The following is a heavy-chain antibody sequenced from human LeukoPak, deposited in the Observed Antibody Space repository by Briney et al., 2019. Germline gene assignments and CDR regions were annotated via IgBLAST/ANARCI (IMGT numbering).Heavy chain of an antibody. D-gene: IGHD2-2*02. CDR2: IYPGDSDT. Sequence: GESLQISCKGSGYIFTSYWIGWVRQMPGKGPEWMGIIYPGDSDTRYSPSFQGQVTISADKSISTAYLQWSSLKASGTAMYYCASCGATSCYTFDYYGMDVWGQGTTVTVSS. CDR3: ASCGATSCYTFDYYGMDV. J-gene: IGHJ6*02. CDR1: GYIFTSYW. V-gene: IGHV5-51*01.